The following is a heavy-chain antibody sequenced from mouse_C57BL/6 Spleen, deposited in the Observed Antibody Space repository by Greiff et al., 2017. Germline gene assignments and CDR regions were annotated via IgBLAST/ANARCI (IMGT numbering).Heavy chain of an antibody. V-gene: IGHV2-2*01. CDR1: GFSLTSYG. J-gene: IGHJ4*01. Sequence: QVQLQQSGPGLVQPSQSLSITCTVSGFSLTSYGVHWVRQSPGKGLEWLGVIWSGGSTDYNAAFISRLSISKDNSTSQVFFKMNSLQADDTTIYYCARNRRPRLLQEGLYYAMDYWGQGTSVTVSS. CDR2: IWSGGST. CDR3: ARNRRPRLLQEGLYYAMDY. D-gene: IGHD1-1*01.